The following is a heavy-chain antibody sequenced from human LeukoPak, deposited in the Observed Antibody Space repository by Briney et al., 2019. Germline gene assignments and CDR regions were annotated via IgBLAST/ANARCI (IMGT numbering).Heavy chain of an antibody. J-gene: IGHJ4*02. Sequence: GGSLRLSCAASGFTFSSYGMHWVRQAPGKGLEWVAVISYDGSNKYYADSVKGRFTISRDNSKNTLYLQMNSLRAEDTAVYYCAKVRYCSGGSCYLFDYWGQGTLVTVSS. V-gene: IGHV3-30*18. CDR3: AKVRYCSGGSCYLFDY. CDR2: ISYDGSNK. D-gene: IGHD2-15*01. CDR1: GFTFSSYG.